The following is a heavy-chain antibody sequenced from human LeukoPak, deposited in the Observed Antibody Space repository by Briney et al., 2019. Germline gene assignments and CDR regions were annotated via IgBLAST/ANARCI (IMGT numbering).Heavy chain of an antibody. V-gene: IGHV1-69*13. D-gene: IGHD2-2*01. J-gene: IGHJ4*02. CDR1: GGTFSNYA. Sequence: SVKVSCKASGGTFSNYAISWVRQAPGQGLEWMGGIIPIFGTANYAQKFQGRVTITADESTSTAYMELSSLRSEDTAVYYCARVVVPAADGPNDYWGQGTLVTVSS. CDR2: IIPIFGTA. CDR3: ARVVVPAADGPNDY.